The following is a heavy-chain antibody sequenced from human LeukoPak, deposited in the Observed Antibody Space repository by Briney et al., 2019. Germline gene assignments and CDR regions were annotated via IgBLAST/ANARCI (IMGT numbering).Heavy chain of an antibody. V-gene: IGHV3-33*01. J-gene: IGHJ4*02. CDR1: GFTFSSYG. D-gene: IGHD6-19*01. Sequence: PGRSLRLSCAASGFTFSSYGMHWVRQAPGKGLEWVAVIWYDGSNKYYADSVKGRFTISRDNSNNTLYLQMNSLSAEDTAVYYCARGCGSGWGKDYWGQGTLVTVSS. CDR3: ARGCGSGWGKDY. CDR2: IWYDGSNK.